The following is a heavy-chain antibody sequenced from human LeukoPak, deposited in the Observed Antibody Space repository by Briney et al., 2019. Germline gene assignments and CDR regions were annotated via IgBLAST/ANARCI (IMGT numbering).Heavy chain of an antibody. CDR2: INPNSGGT. CDR3: ARETAAAGISYFDY. CDR1: GYTFTGYY. Sequence: ASVKVSCKASGYTFTGYYMHWVRQAPGQGLEWMGWINPNSGGTNYAQKFQGWVTMTRDTSISTACMELSRLRSDDTAVYYCARETAAAGISYFDYWGQGTLVTVSS. V-gene: IGHV1-2*04. D-gene: IGHD6-13*01. J-gene: IGHJ4*02.